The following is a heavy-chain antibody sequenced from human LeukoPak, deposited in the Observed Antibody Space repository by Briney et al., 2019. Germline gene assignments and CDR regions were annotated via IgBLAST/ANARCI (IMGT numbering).Heavy chain of an antibody. D-gene: IGHD1-26*01. CDR1: GGSFSGYY. V-gene: IGHV4-34*01. CDR2: INHSGST. Sequence: SETLSLTCAVYGGSFSGYYWSWIRQPPGKGLEWIGEINHSGSTNYNPSLKSRVTISVDTSKNQFSLKLSSVTAADTAVYYCARALRGPTTALSGAFDYWGQGTLVTVSS. J-gene: IGHJ4*02. CDR3: ARALRGPTTALSGAFDY.